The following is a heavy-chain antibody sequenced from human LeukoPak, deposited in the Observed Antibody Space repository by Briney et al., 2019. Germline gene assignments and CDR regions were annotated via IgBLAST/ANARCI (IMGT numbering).Heavy chain of an antibody. J-gene: IGHJ4*02. CDR3: ARDRYGDYGFDY. CDR1: GFTFSSYA. CDR2: ISGSGGST. D-gene: IGHD4-17*01. Sequence: GGSLRLSCAASGFTFSSYAMHWVRQAPGKGLEWVSAISGSGGSTYQSDSVKGRFTISRDNSKNTLYLQMNSLRAEDTAVYYCARDRYGDYGFDYWGQGTLVTVSS. V-gene: IGHV3-23*01.